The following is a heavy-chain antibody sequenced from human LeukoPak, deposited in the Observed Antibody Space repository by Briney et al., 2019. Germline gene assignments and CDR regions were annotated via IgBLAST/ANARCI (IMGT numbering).Heavy chain of an antibody. Sequence: SETLSLTCTVSGYSISSGYYWGWIRQPPGKGLEWIGSIYHSGRTFYNPSLKSRVTISVDTSKNQFSLKLTSVTAADTAVYYCARGGYSYGLIVVVPEGPWGQGTLVTVSS. D-gene: IGHD5-18*01. CDR2: IYHSGRT. CDR3: ARGGYSYGLIVVVPEGP. CDR1: GYSISSGYY. J-gene: IGHJ5*02. V-gene: IGHV4-38-2*02.